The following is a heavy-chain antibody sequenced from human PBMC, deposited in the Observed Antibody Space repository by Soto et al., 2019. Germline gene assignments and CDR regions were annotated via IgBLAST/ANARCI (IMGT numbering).Heavy chain of an antibody. CDR1: GFIFSRSE. CDR3: AKGFADSGSYLMYV. D-gene: IGHD3-10*01. CDR2: ISGSGGST. J-gene: IGHJ6*04. Sequence: PGGSLRLSCAASGFIFSRSELIWFRLAPGKGMEWVSAISGSGGSTYYADPVKGRVTLSRDNSKNTLYPQKNSLRPEDTAVYYCAKGFADSGSYLMYVWAKGTTDTVSS. V-gene: IGHV3-23*01.